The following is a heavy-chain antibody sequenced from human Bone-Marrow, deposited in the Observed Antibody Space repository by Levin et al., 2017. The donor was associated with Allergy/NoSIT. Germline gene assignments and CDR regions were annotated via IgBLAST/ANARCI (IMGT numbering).Heavy chain of an antibody. CDR1: GFSFSDYA. J-gene: IGHJ4*02. Sequence: GGSLRLSCAGHGFSFSDYAMNWVRQAPGKGPEWVAGIIASGASTYYAESVRGRFSISRDISKSTLYLEMNRLRPEDTAVYFCAELGGPMVAAATLVTFEDWGQGTLVSVSS. CDR2: IIASGAST. V-gene: IGHV3-23*01. D-gene: IGHD2-15*01. CDR3: AELGGPMVAAATLVTFED.